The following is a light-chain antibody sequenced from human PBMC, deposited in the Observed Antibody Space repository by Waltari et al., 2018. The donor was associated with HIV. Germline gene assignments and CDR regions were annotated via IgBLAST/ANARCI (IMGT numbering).Light chain of an antibody. CDR1: NLGEKL. CDR2: ADK. CDR3: QTWDNSAGV. J-gene: IGLJ2*01. Sequence: SYELTPPSSVSVSPGQTVRITCSGDNLGEKLVCWYQQKPGQSPLLLIYADKKRPSGIPERFAASNSGNTATLAITETQTMDEADYYCQTWDNSAGVFGGGTKLTVL. V-gene: IGLV3-1*01.